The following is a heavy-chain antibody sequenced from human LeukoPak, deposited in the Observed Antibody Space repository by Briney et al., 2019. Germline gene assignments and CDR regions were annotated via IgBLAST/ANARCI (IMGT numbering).Heavy chain of an antibody. CDR1: GFTFSSYG. Sequence: AGGSLRLSCAASGFTFSSYGMHWVRQAPGKGLEWVAFIRYDGSNKYYADSVKGRFTISRDNSKNTLYLQMNSLRAEDTAVYYCAKDHGYQLLYYYYYMDVWGKGTTVTVSS. CDR3: AKDHGYQLLYYYYYMDV. D-gene: IGHD2-2*01. CDR2: IRYDGSNK. J-gene: IGHJ6*03. V-gene: IGHV3-30*02.